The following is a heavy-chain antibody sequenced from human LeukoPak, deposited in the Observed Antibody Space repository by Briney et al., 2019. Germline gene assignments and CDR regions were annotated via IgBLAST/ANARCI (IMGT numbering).Heavy chain of an antibody. CDR2: ISGGGVST. Sequence: GGSLRLSCAASGFTYSSYDMSWVRQAPGKGLEWVSGISGGGVSTYYTDSVKGRFTISRDNSRHTLDLQVNSLRAEDTAVYYCARSGFRWRGISDYWGQGTLVTVSS. CDR3: ARSGFRWRGISDY. V-gene: IGHV3-23*01. CDR1: GFTYSSYD. D-gene: IGHD3-16*01. J-gene: IGHJ4*02.